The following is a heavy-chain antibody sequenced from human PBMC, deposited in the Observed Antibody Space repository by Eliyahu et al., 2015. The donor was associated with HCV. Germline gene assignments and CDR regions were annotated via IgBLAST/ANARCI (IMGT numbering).Heavy chain of an antibody. D-gene: IGHD3-22*01. Sequence: QVQLQQWGAGLLKPSETLSLTCAVYGGSFSGYYWSWIRQPPGKGLEWIGEINHSGSTNYNPSLKSRVTISVDTSKNQFSLKLSSVTAADTAVYYCARGDYYDSSGYTLGPHLFDYWGQGTLVTVSS. CDR1: GGSFSGYY. V-gene: IGHV4-34*01. CDR2: INHSGST. CDR3: ARGDYYDSSGYTLGPHLFDY. J-gene: IGHJ4*02.